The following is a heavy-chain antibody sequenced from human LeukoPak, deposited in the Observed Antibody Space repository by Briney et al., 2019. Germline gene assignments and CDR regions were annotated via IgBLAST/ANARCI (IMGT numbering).Heavy chain of an antibody. CDR2: ISWNSGRI. D-gene: IGHD3-16*01. J-gene: IGHJ6*03. Sequence: PGGSLRLSCAASGFTFDDYAMHWVRQAPGKGLEWVSGISWNSGRIGYADSVKGRFTISRDNAKNSLYLQMNSLRAEDTALYYCAKDRLVFGGEVGYCYMDVWGKGTTVTVSS. CDR1: GFTFDDYA. V-gene: IGHV3-9*01. CDR3: AKDRLVFGGEVGYCYMDV.